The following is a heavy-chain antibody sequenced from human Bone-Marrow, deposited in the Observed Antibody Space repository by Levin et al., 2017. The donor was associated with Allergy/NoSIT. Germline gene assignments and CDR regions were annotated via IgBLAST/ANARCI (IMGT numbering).Heavy chain of an antibody. J-gene: IGHJ4*02. CDR2: LSLFFLP. CDR3: ARGWFGELLSH. V-gene: IGHV3-53*01. CDR1: GFTASSNY. Sequence: SLLLSFAASGFTASSNYMSWVRQAPGPFPSFFSFLSLFFLPSSSDSVKGRFTISRDNSKNTLYLQMNSLRAEDTAVYYCARGWFGELLSHWGQGTLVTVSS. D-gene: IGHD3-10*01.